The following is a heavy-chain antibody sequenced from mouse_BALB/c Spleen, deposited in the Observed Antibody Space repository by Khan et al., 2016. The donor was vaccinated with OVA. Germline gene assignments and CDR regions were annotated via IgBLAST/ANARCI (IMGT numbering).Heavy chain of an antibody. J-gene: IGHJ3*01. CDR3: ARPFYNSAWLAY. Sequence: VKLEESGPGLVAPSQTLSITCTVSGFSLSNYGVHWVRQPPGKGLEWLGVIWAGGSTNHNSALMSRLTISKDNSKSQVFLKMNSLQTDDTAMYYCARPFYNSAWLAYWGQGTLVTVSA. CDR1: GFSLSNYG. V-gene: IGHV2-9*02. D-gene: IGHD1-3*01. CDR2: IWAGGST.